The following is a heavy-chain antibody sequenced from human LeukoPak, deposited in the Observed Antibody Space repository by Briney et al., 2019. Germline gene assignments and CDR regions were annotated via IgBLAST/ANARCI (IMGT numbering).Heavy chain of an antibody. CDR3: ARGGHYGGDSGVDY. V-gene: IGHV1-46*01. CDR1: GYIFTNFY. CDR2: INPSVGST. Sequence: ASVKVSCKAFGYIFTNFYIHWARQAPGQGLEWMGIINPSVGSTNYAQNFQGRVTMTKDTSTSTVYMELSSLRSEDTAVYYCARGGHYGGDSGVDYWGQGTLVTVSS. J-gene: IGHJ4*02. D-gene: IGHD4-23*01.